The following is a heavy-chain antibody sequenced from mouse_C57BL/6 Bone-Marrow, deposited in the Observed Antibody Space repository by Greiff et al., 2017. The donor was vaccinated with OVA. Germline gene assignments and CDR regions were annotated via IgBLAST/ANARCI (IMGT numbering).Heavy chain of an antibody. J-gene: IGHJ3*01. Sequence: VQLKQSGPELVKPGASVKMSCKASGYTFTDYNMHWVKQSHGKSLEWIGYINPNNGGTSYNQKFKGKATLTVNKSSSTAYMELRSLTSEDSAVYYCARGGYGAWFAYWGQGTLVTVSA. CDR1: GYTFTDYN. CDR2: INPNNGGT. D-gene: IGHD2-14*01. CDR3: ARGGYGAWFAY. V-gene: IGHV1-22*01.